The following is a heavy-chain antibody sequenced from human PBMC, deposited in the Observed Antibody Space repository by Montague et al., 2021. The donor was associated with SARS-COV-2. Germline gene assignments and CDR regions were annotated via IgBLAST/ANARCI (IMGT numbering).Heavy chain of an antibody. Sequence: SETLSLTCTVSGVSISGYTYFWGWIRQPPGKGLEWIASVYYSGSTYYXPSLKSRVTISVDTSKNQSSLQVSSVTAADAAVYYCARHRVASGGNSFDPWGRGTLVTVSS. J-gene: IGHJ5*02. CDR1: GVSISGYTYF. D-gene: IGHD1-7*01. CDR3: ARHRVASGGNSFDP. CDR2: VYYSGST. V-gene: IGHV4-39*01.